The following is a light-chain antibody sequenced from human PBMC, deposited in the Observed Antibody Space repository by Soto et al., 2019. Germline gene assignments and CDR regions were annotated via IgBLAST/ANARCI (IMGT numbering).Light chain of an antibody. Sequence: TQSPGTLSASIGDRVTITCRASESIRTWLAWYQHKPGKAPKFLIYDASSLESGVPPRFSGSGSGTEFTLTISNLQPDDFATYFCQQYHNYPRTFGQGTKVDIK. CDR2: DAS. CDR3: QQYHNYPRT. V-gene: IGKV1-5*01. J-gene: IGKJ1*01. CDR1: ESIRTW.